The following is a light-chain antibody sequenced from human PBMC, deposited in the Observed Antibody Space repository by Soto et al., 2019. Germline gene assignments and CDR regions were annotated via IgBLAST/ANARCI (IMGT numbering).Light chain of an antibody. Sequence: QAVVTQAPSLTVSPGGTGTLTCGSSTGAVTSNHHPYWFQQKAGQAPRTLIYDTSNKHSWTPARFSGSLLGDKAALTLSGAQPEDEAQYYCLLSYNAARVFGGGTKLTVL. CDR2: DTS. CDR1: TGAVTSNHH. CDR3: LLSYNAARV. V-gene: IGLV7-46*01. J-gene: IGLJ2*01.